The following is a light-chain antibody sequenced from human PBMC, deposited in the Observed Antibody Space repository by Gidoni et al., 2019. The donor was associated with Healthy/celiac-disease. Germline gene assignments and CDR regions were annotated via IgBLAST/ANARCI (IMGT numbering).Light chain of an antibody. CDR1: QSVSSN. CDR2: GAS. V-gene: IGKV3-15*01. J-gene: IGKJ2*01. Sequence: IVMTQYLATLSVSRGDRATLSCRASQSVSSNLAWYQQKPGQSPRLLISGASTRATGSPARFSGSGSGTEFTLTISSLQSEDFAVYYCQQYNNWPPYTFGQGTKLEIK. CDR3: QQYNNWPPYT.